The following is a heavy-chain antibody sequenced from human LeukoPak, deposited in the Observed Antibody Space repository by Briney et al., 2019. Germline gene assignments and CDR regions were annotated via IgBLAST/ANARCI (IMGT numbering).Heavy chain of an antibody. CDR2: IYYSGST. D-gene: IGHD1-26*01. Sequence: PSETLSLTCTVSGGSISTYYWSWIRQPPGKGLEWIGYIYYSGSTTYNPSLKSRVTISVDTSKNQLSLKLSSVTAADTAVYYCARFLNSGSGGYWGQGTLVTVSS. CDR3: ARFLNSGSGGY. V-gene: IGHV4-59*08. J-gene: IGHJ4*02. CDR1: GGSISTYY.